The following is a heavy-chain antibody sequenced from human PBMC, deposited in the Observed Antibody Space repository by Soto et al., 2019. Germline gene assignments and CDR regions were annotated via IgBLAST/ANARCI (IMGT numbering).Heavy chain of an antibody. Sequence: QVQLVQSGAEVKKPGSSVKVSCTASGGTFNVYTIIWVRQAPGQGLEWMGRIIPMLAITNYAQRFQGRVTLTADTSTTTAYMELSSLTSEDTAVYYCALGSWSGENLDIWGQGTLVTVSS. CDR1: GGTFNVYT. D-gene: IGHD6-13*01. CDR2: IIPMLAIT. J-gene: IGHJ3*02. V-gene: IGHV1-69*02. CDR3: ALGSWSGENLDI.